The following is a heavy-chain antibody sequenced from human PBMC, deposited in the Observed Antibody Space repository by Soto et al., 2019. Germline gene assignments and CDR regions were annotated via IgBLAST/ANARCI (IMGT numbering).Heavy chain of an antibody. D-gene: IGHD2-2*01. CDR1: GGSIDSSNW. CDR2: ISHTGIT. J-gene: IGHJ5*02. V-gene: IGHV4-4*02. CDR3: SKWHPMDP. Sequence: SETLSLTCTASGGSIDSSNWWTWVRQAPGKGLEWIGEISHTGITNYNPSLKSRVSMSVDKPNNQFSLRLSSVIAADTAVYYCSKWHPMDPWGQGILVTVSS.